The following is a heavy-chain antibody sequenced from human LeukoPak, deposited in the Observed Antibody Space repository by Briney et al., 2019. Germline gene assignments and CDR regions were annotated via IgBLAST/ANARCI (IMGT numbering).Heavy chain of an antibody. D-gene: IGHD3-9*01. J-gene: IGHJ4*02. V-gene: IGHV4-34*01. CDR3: ARGPHYDILTGYYGRLNYFDY. CDR2: INHSGST. CDR1: GGSFSGYC. Sequence: PSETLSLTCAVYGGSFSGYCWSWIRQPPGKGLEWIWVINHSGSTNYNPSLKSRVTISVDTSKNQFFLKLSSVTAADTAVYYCARGPHYDILTGYYGRLNYFDYWGQGTLVTVSS.